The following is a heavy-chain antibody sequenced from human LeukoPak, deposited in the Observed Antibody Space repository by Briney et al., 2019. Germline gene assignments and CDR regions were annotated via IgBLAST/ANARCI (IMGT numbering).Heavy chain of an antibody. V-gene: IGHV3-30-3*01. CDR1: GFTFSSYA. D-gene: IGHD2-15*01. J-gene: IGHJ2*01. CDR3: ARVVVVAATQHWYFDL. CDR2: ISYDGSNK. Sequence: GGSLRLSCAASGFTFSSYAMHWVRQAPGKGLEWVAVISYDGSNKSYADSVKGRFTISRDNSKNTLYLQMNSLRAEDTAVYYCARVVVVAATQHWYFDLWGRGTLVTVSS.